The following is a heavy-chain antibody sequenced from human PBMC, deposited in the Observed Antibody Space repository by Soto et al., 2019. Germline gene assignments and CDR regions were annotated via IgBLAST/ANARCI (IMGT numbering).Heavy chain of an antibody. D-gene: IGHD4-17*01. CDR1: GFTFSSSG. V-gene: IGHV3-33*01. J-gene: IGHJ3*02. CDR2: IWYDGSNK. CDR3: ARDLSDYGPAYDAFDI. Sequence: QVQLVASGGGVVQPGRSLRLSCAASGFTFSSSGMHWVRQAPGKGLEWVAVIWYDGSNKYYADSVKGRFTISRDNSKNTLYLQMNSLRAEDTAVYYCARDLSDYGPAYDAFDIWGQGTMVTVSS.